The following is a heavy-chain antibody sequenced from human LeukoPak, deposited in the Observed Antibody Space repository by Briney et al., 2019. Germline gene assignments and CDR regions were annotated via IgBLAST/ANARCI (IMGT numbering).Heavy chain of an antibody. CDR1: GGSISSSSYY. V-gene: IGHV4-39*07. Sequence: SETLSLTCTVSGGSISSSSYYWGWIRQPPGKGLEWIGSIYYSGSTYYNPSLKSRVTISVDTSKNQFSLKLTSVTAADTAVYYCARGADYGGNPPFYFDYWGQGTLVTVSS. J-gene: IGHJ4*02. CDR3: ARGADYGGNPPFYFDY. CDR2: IYYSGST. D-gene: IGHD4-23*01.